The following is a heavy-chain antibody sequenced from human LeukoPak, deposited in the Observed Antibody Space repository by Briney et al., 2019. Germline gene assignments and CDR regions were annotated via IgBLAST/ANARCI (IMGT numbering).Heavy chain of an antibody. V-gene: IGHV3-7*01. CDR2: INQDGGEE. CDR3: VRDGGVSGYDLLDY. CDR1: GFTFSHYW. Sequence: QSGGSLRLSCAASGFTFSHYWMIWVRHAPGKGLEWVAQINQDGGEEYYMDSVKARFTISRDNAKNSVFLQMNSLRAEDTAVYYCVRDGGVSGYDLLDYWGQGTLVTVSS. D-gene: IGHD5-12*01. J-gene: IGHJ4*02.